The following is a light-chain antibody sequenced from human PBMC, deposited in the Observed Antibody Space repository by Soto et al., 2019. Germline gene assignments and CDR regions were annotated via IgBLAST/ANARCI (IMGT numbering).Light chain of an antibody. CDR1: QSVSSSY. V-gene: IGKV3-20*01. J-gene: IGKJ2*01. Sequence: EIVLTQSPGTLSFSPGERVTLSCRASQSVSSSYLAWYQQKPGQAPRLLIYGASSRATGIPDRFSGSGSGTDFTLTISRLEPEDCAVYYCQQYDSSPYTFGQGTKLEIK. CDR3: QQYDSSPYT. CDR2: GAS.